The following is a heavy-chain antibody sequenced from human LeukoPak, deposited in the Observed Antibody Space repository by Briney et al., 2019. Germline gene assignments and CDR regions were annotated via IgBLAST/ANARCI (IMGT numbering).Heavy chain of an antibody. J-gene: IGHJ4*02. CDR3: ARGRYNWNDGRCYFDY. CDR2: IYYSGST. V-gene: IGHV4-59*01. D-gene: IGHD1-1*01. CDR1: GGSISSYY. Sequence: SETLSLTCTVSGGSISSYYWSWIRQPPGKGLEWIGYIYYSGSTNYNPSLKSRVTISVDTSKNQFSLKLSSVTAADTAVYYCARGRYNWNDGRCYFDYWGQGTLVTVSS.